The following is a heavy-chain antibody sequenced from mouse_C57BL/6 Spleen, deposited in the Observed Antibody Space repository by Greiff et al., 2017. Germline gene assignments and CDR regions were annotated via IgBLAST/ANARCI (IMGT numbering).Heavy chain of an antibody. Sequence: VNVVESGPELVKPGASVKISCKASGYAFSSSWMNWVKQRPGKGLEWIGRIYPGDGDTNYNGKFKGKATLTADKSSSTAYMQLSSLTSEDSAVYFCASSYYYGSSYRDYWGQGTTLTVSS. CDR3: ASSYYYGSSYRDY. CDR1: GYAFSSSW. CDR2: IYPGDGDT. J-gene: IGHJ2*01. D-gene: IGHD1-1*01. V-gene: IGHV1-82*01.